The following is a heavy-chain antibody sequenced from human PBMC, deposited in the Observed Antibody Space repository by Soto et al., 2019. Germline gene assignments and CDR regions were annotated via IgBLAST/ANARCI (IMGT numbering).Heavy chain of an antibody. J-gene: IGHJ4*02. V-gene: IGHV4-4*02. Sequence: SETLSLTCAVSGGSISSSNWWSWVRQPPGKGLEWIGEIYHSGTTNYNPPLKSRVTISVDKSKNQFSLKLSSVTAADSAVYYCARANWSDISNFDYWGQGTLVTVSS. D-gene: IGHD1-20*01. CDR1: GGSISSSNW. CDR2: IYHSGTT. CDR3: ARANWSDISNFDY.